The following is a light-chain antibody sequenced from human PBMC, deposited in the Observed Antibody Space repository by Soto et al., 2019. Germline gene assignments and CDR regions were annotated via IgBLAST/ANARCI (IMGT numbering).Light chain of an antibody. CDR3: QQYYSYPLT. V-gene: IGKV1-16*01. J-gene: IGKJ4*01. Sequence: DIQMTQSPSSLSASVGDRVTITCQANQDISNFLNWYQQKPGKAPKLLIYAASTLQSGVPSRFSGSGSGTDFTLTISCLQSEDFATYYCQQYYSYPLTFGGGTKVDIK. CDR1: QDISNF. CDR2: AAS.